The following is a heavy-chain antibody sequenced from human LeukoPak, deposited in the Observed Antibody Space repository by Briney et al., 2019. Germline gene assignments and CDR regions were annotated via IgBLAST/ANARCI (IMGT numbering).Heavy chain of an antibody. J-gene: IGHJ4*02. D-gene: IGHD3-10*01. CDR2: IYYSGST. CDR3: ARRVSGSLYYFDY. CDR1: GGSIGSYY. V-gene: IGHV4-59*08. Sequence: SETLSLTCAVSGGSIGSYYWSWIRQPPGKGLEWIGYIYYSGSTDYDPSLKSRVTISVDTSKNQFSLKLSSVTAADTAVYYCARRVSGSLYYFDYWGQGTLVTVSS.